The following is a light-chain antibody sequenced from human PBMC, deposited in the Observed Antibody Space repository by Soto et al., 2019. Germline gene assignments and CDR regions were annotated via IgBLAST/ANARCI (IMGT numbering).Light chain of an antibody. Sequence: EIVLTQSPGTLSLSPGERATLSCRASQSFSNTYLGWYQQKPGQAPRLLIYAASSRATGIPDRFSGSGSGTDFTVTISRLEPEDFAAYDCQHYGSSPYTFGQGTKLDIK. CDR3: QHYGSSPYT. V-gene: IGKV3-20*01. J-gene: IGKJ2*01. CDR2: AAS. CDR1: QSFSNTY.